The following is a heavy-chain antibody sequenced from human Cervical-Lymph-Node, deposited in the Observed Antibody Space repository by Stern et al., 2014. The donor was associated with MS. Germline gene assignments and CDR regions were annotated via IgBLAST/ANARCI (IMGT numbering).Heavy chain of an antibody. Sequence: QLVQSGADVKKPGSSVKVSCKASGGTFSSSYAVSWVRQAPGQGLEWMGRIIPIIGLPNYAQKFQSRLTITAANSTSTVYMELTSLTPEDTAVYYCARGIVSNRPAATLHNLFDPWGQGTLVTVSS. CDR3: ARGIVSNRPAATLHNLFDP. J-gene: IGHJ5*02. CDR2: IIPIIGLP. D-gene: IGHD2-15*01. CDR1: GGTFSSSYA. V-gene: IGHV1-69*09.